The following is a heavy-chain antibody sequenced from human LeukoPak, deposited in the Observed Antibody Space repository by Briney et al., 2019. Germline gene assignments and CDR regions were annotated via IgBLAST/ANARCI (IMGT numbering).Heavy chain of an antibody. D-gene: IGHD4-17*01. CDR3: AKFEKRDYGDYYFDY. CDR1: GFTFSSYA. CDR2: ISGSGGST. Sequence: PGGPLRLSCAASGFTFSSYAMSWVRQAPGKGLEWVSAISGSGGSTYYADSVKGRFTISRDNSKNTLYLQMNSLRAEDTAVYYCAKFEKRDYGDYYFDYWGQGTLVTVSS. J-gene: IGHJ4*02. V-gene: IGHV3-23*01.